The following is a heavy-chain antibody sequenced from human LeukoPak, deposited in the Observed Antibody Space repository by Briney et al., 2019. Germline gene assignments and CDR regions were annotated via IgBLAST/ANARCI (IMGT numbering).Heavy chain of an antibody. V-gene: IGHV1-46*01. Sequence: ASAKVSCKASGYTFTSHYMHWVRQAPGQGLEWMGLINPSGSSTLYAQKFQGRVTMTRDMSTTTDYMELSNLRSEDTAVYYCARDNSVGDIAWWFDPWGQGTLVTVSS. CDR1: GYTFTSHY. J-gene: IGHJ5*02. D-gene: IGHD3-16*02. CDR3: ARDNSVGDIAWWFDP. CDR2: INPSGSST.